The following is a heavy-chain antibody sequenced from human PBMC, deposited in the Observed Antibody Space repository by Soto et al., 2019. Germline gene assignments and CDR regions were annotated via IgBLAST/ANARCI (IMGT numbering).Heavy chain of an antibody. CDR2: INAGNGNT. J-gene: IGHJ4*02. Sequence: QVQLVQSGAEVKKPGASVKVSCKASGYTFTSYAMHWVRQAPGQRLEWMGWINAGNGNTKYSQKFQGRVTITRDTSASTADTKESSQRYEETSVYYCGRVEWEHHYYDSSGYRHNAFDYWGQGTLVTVS. CDR1: GYTFTSYA. CDR3: GRVEWEHHYYDSSGYRHNAFDY. D-gene: IGHD3-22*01. V-gene: IGHV1-3*01.